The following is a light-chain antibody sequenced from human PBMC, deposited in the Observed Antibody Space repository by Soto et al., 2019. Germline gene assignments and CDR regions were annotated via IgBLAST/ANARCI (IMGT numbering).Light chain of an antibody. V-gene: IGKV3-20*01. CDR3: QQYGSSPR. Sequence: EIVLTQSPGTLSLSPGERATLSCRASQSVTSSYLAWYQQKPGQAPRLLIYGASSRATGIPDRFSGSGSVTDFTLTISRLEPEDCAVYYCQQYGSSPRFGQGTKVEIK. J-gene: IGKJ1*01. CDR1: QSVTSSY. CDR2: GAS.